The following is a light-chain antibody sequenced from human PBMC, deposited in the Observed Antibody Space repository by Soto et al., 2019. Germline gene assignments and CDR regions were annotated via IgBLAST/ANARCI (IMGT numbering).Light chain of an antibody. J-gene: IGKJ1*01. CDR1: QSVSSN. V-gene: IGKV3-15*01. CDR3: QQYNNWPPWT. CDR2: GAS. Sequence: EIVMTQSPATLSVSPGERATPSCRASQSVSSNLAWYQQKPGQAPRLLIYGASTRATGIPAGFSGSGSGTEFTLTISSLQSEDFAVYYCQQYNNWPPWTFGQGTKVDIK.